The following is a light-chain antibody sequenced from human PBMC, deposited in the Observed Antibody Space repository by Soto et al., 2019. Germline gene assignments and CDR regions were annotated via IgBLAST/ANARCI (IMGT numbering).Light chain of an antibody. CDR3: QQLNSYPPT. CDR1: QGISSF. V-gene: IGKV1-9*01. Sequence: IQLTQSPSSLPASVGDRVTITCRASQGISSFLAWYQQKPGKAPKLLMYAASTLQRGVPSRFSGSGSGTDFTLTISSLQPEDFATYYCQQLNSYPPTFGQGTRLEIK. J-gene: IGKJ5*01. CDR2: AAS.